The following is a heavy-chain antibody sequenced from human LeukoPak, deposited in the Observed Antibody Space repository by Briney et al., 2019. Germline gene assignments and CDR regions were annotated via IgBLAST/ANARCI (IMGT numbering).Heavy chain of an antibody. Sequence: GGSLRLSCAASGFTFSSYWMHWVRQAPGKGLVWVSRINSDGSSTSYADSVKGRFTISRDNSKNTLYLQMNSLRAEDTAVYHCAKAGYSDYPYYYYYMDVWGNGTTVTVSS. D-gene: IGHD4-11*01. CDR1: GFTFSSYW. V-gene: IGHV3-74*01. CDR2: INSDGSST. J-gene: IGHJ6*03. CDR3: AKAGYSDYPYYYYYMDV.